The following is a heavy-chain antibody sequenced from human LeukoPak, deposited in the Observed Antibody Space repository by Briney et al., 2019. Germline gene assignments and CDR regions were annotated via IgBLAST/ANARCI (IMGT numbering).Heavy chain of an antibody. J-gene: IGHJ4*02. Sequence: ASETLSLTCAVYGGSFGGYYWSWIRQPPGKGLEWIGEINHSGSTNYNPSLKSRVTISVDTSKNRFSLKLSSVTAADTAVYYCARGLGLRWQYFDYWGQGTLVTVSS. CDR1: GGSFGGYY. D-gene: IGHD4-23*01. CDR3: ARGLGLRWQYFDY. CDR2: INHSGST. V-gene: IGHV4-34*01.